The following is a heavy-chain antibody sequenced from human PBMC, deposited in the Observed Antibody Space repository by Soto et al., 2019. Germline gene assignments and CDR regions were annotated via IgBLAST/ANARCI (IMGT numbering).Heavy chain of an antibody. CDR1: GYTFTSYY. CDR3: ARDCDDSSGYTTIPFDY. V-gene: IGHV1-46*01. CDR2: INPSGGST. J-gene: IGHJ4*02. Sequence: ASVKVSCKASGYTFTSYYMHWVRQAPGQGLEWMGIINPSGGSTSYAQKFQGRVTMTRDTSTSTVYMELSSLRSEDTAVYYCARDCDDSSGYTTIPFDYWGQGTLVTVSS. D-gene: IGHD3-22*01.